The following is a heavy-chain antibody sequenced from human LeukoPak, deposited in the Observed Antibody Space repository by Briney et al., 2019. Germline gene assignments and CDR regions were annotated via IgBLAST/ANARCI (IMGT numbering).Heavy chain of an antibody. J-gene: IGHJ4*02. V-gene: IGHV3-30-3*01. Sequence: PGGPLRLSCAASGFTFSSYAMHWVRQAPGKGLEWVAVISYDGSNKYYADSVKGRFTISRDNSKNTLYLQMNSLRAEDTAVYYCAKDEPQAYDSSGYYVYWGQGTLVTVSS. CDR3: AKDEPQAYDSSGYYVY. CDR1: GFTFSSYA. D-gene: IGHD3-22*01. CDR2: ISYDGSNK.